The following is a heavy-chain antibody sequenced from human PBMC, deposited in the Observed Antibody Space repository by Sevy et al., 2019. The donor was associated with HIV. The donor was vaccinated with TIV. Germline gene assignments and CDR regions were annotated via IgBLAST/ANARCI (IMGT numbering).Heavy chain of an antibody. CDR3: ARDRIDSPVPVMIDY. V-gene: IGHV1-18*01. CDR2: ISAYNGNT. D-gene: IGHD2-21*01. Sequence: ASVKVSCKASGYTFTSYVISWVRHAPGQGLEWMGRISAYNGNTNYAQKLQGRVTMTTDTSTSTAYMELRSLRSDDTAVYYCARDRIDSPVPVMIDYWGQGTLVTVSS. CDR1: GYTFTSYV. J-gene: IGHJ4*02.